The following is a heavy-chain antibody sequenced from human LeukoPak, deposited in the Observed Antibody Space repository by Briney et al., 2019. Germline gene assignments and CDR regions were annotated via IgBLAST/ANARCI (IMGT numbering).Heavy chain of an antibody. D-gene: IGHD4-11*01. J-gene: IGHJ6*03. CDR1: GVTFSSYA. V-gene: IGHV3-23*01. Sequence: HPGGSLRLSCAASGVTFSSYAMSWVRQAPGKGLEWVSAISGSGGSTYYADSVKGRFTISRDNSKNTLYLQMNSLRAEDTAVYYCAKDGPVSYYYYYYYMDVWGKGTTVTVSS. CDR2: ISGSGGST. CDR3: AKDGPVSYYYYYYYMDV.